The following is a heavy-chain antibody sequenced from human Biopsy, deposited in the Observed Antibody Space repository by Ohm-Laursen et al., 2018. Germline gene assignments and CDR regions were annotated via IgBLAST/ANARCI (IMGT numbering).Heavy chain of an antibody. D-gene: IGHD3-9*01. CDR2: NIPILGTG. J-gene: IGHJ1*01. V-gene: IGHV1-69*06. CDR1: GGTFSNYG. CDR3: ATKLTGYFHH. Sequence: SSVKVSCKAPGGTFSNYGVNWVRQAPGQGLEWLGGNIPILGTGNYAQKFQDRVTVAADTSTSTATMELRSLRSDDTAVYYCATKLTGYFHHWGQGTLAIVSP.